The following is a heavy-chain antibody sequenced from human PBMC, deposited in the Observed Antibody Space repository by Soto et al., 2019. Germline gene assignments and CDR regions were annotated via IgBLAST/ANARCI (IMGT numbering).Heavy chain of an antibody. CDR1: GGTFSSYA. J-gene: IGHJ4*02. D-gene: IGHD3-16*02. V-gene: IGHV1-69*06. Sequence: GASLKVSCKASGGTFSSYAISCVRQAPGQGLEWMGGIIPIFGTANYAQKFQGRVTITADKSTSTAYMELSSLRSEDTAVYYCQVVGGVIVTSFDYWGQGTLVTVSS. CDR3: QVVGGVIVTSFDY. CDR2: IIPIFGTA.